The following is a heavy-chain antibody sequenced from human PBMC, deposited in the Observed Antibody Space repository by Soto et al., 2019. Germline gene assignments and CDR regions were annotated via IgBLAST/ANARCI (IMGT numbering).Heavy chain of an antibody. CDR2: ISYDGTNK. CDR3: AKERYSSRSPDFDY. Sequence: QVQLVESGGGVVQPGRSLRLSCAASGFTFSTYGMHWVRQAPGKGLEWVAVISYDGTNKYYADSVKGRFTISRDNSKNTMYLPMNSLRAEDTAVYYCAKERYSSRSPDFDYWGQGTLVTVSS. V-gene: IGHV3-30*18. CDR1: GFTFSTYG. D-gene: IGHD6-13*01. J-gene: IGHJ4*02.